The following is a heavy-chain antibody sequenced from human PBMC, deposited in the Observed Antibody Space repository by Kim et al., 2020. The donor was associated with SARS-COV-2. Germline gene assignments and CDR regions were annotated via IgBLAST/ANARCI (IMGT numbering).Heavy chain of an antibody. D-gene: IGHD3-9*01. CDR1: GGSISSYY. J-gene: IGHJ4*02. CDR2: IYYSGST. V-gene: IGHV4-59*01. Sequence: SETLSLTCTVSGGSISSYYWSWIRQPPGKGLEWIGYIYYSGSTNYNPSLKSRVTISVDTSKNQFSLKLSSVTAADTAVYYCARISILTGFDYWGQGTLVTVSS. CDR3: ARISILTGFDY.